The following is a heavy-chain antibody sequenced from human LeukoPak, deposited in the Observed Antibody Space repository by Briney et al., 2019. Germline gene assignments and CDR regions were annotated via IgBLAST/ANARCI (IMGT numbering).Heavy chain of an antibody. Sequence: GGSLRLSCAASGFPFSSYSMNWVRQAPGKGLEWVSYISSSRSTIYYADSVKGRFTISRDNVKNSLYLQMKSLRAEDTAVYYCATWFGEDAFDIWGQGTMVIVSS. V-gene: IGHV3-48*04. CDR1: GFPFSSYS. CDR3: ATWFGEDAFDI. CDR2: ISSSRSTI. D-gene: IGHD3-10*01. J-gene: IGHJ3*02.